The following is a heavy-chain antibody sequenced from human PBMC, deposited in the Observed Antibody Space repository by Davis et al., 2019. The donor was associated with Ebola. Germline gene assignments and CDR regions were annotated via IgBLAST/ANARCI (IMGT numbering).Heavy chain of an antibody. Sequence: HRESPKISCKGSGYSLTSHWISWVRQMPGKGLEWMGRIDPSDSYTNYSPSFQGHVTISADKSISTAYLQWSSLKASDTAMYYCARRVSFRHNWFDPWGQGTLVTVSS. CDR3: ARRVSFRHNWFDP. CDR2: IDPSDSYT. D-gene: IGHD3-16*02. CDR1: GYSLTSHW. V-gene: IGHV5-10-1*01. J-gene: IGHJ5*02.